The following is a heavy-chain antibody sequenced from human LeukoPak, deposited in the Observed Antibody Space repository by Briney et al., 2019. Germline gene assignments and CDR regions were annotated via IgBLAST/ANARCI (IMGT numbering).Heavy chain of an antibody. CDR1: GWFFSGYY. Sequence: ASETLSLTCAVYGWFFSGYYWSWIRQPPGKGLEWIGEINHSGSTNYNPSLKSRVTISVDTSKNQFSLKLSSVTAADTAVYYCARGGATMVRGVHGYWGQGTLVTVSS. V-gene: IGHV4-34*01. J-gene: IGHJ4*02. CDR3: ARGGATMVRGVHGY. D-gene: IGHD3-10*01. CDR2: INHSGST.